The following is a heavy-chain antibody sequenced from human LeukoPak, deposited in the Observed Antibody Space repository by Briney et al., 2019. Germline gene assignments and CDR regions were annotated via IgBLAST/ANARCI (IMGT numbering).Heavy chain of an antibody. CDR1: GGTFSSYA. Sequence: SVKVSCKASGGTFSSYAISWVRQAPGQGLEWMGRIIPILGIANYAQKFQGRVTITADKSTSTAYMELSSLRSEDTAVYYCARGRGSSWYYFDYWGQGTLVTVSS. D-gene: IGHD6-13*01. CDR3: ARGRGSSWYYFDY. V-gene: IGHV1-69*04. CDR2: IIPILGIA. J-gene: IGHJ4*02.